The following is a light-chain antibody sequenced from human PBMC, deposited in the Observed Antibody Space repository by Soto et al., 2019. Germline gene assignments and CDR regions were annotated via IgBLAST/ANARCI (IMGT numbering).Light chain of an antibody. CDR3: QQYHSQPWT. CDR1: QNIDRW. V-gene: IGKV1-5*03. Sequence: DIQMTQSPSTLSASVGDRVTITCRASQNIDRWLAWYQQRPGKSPKVLIYKASSLESEVPSRFSGSGSGTEFTLTISSLQPDDFATYYRQQYHSQPWTFGQGTKVAIK. CDR2: KAS. J-gene: IGKJ1*01.